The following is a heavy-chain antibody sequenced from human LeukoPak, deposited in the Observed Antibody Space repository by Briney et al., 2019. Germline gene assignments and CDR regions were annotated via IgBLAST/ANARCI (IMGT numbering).Heavy chain of an antibody. Sequence: RPGGSLRLSCAASGFTFSSYAMHWVRQAPGKGLEWVAVISYDGSNKYYADSVKGRFTISRDNSKNTLYLQMNSLRAEDTAVYYCARDRLAARPDSWFDPWGQGTLVTVSS. J-gene: IGHJ5*02. D-gene: IGHD6-6*01. V-gene: IGHV3-30-3*01. CDR1: GFTFSSYA. CDR2: ISYDGSNK. CDR3: ARDRLAARPDSWFDP.